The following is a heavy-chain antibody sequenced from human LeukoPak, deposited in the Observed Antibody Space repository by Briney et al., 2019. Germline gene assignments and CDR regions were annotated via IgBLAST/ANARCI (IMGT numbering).Heavy chain of an antibody. CDR1: GYTFTSYA. D-gene: IGHD3/OR15-3a*01. J-gene: IGHJ4*02. CDR2: ISVYNGNT. V-gene: IGHV1-18*01. CDR3: ARDSPFGLADY. Sequence: ASVKVSCKASGYTFTSYAISWVRQAPGQGLGWMGWISVYNGNTNYAQKLQGRVTMTADTSTSTAYMGLRSLRSDDTAVYYCARDSPFGLADYWGQGTLVTVSS.